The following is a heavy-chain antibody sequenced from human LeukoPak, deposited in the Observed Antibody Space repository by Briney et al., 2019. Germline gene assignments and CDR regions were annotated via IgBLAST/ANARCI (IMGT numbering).Heavy chain of an antibody. J-gene: IGHJ4*02. CDR1: GFSVSTYG. Sequence: PGGSLRLSCAASGFSVSTYGLNWVRQAPGKGLEWVSYISSSSALYYADSVKGRFTISRDNAKNSLYLQMNSLRAEDTAVYYCARDWAAHYFDYWGQGILVTISS. V-gene: IGHV3-48*04. D-gene: IGHD3-16*01. CDR2: ISSSSAL. CDR3: ARDWAAHYFDY.